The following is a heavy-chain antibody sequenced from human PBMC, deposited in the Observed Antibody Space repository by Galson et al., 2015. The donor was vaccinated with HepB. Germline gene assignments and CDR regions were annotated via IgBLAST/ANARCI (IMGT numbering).Heavy chain of an antibody. V-gene: IGHV3-11*03. J-gene: IGHJ3*02. Sequence: SLRLSCAASGFTFSDYYMSWIRQTPGKGLEWVSYISSSSSYTNYADSVKGRFTISRDNAKNSLYLQMNSLRAEDTAVYYCAGIDNYYDSSGYYEGAFDIWGQGTMVTVSS. CDR2: ISSSSSYT. CDR3: AGIDNYYDSSGYYEGAFDI. CDR1: GFTFSDYY. D-gene: IGHD3-22*01.